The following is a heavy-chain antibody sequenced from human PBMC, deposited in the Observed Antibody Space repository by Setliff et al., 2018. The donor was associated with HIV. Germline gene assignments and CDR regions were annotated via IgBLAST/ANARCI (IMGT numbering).Heavy chain of an antibody. CDR1: GFPFSSYY. CDR2: INQDGSEK. D-gene: IGHD3-22*01. J-gene: IGHJ6*02. Sequence: SLRLSCAASGFPFSSYYMGWVRQSAGKGLEWLANINQDGSEKKYVDSVKGRFILSRDNAKNSLYLQMNSLRAEDTAVYYCARRKYYYDSTAYFHYKYYGLDVWGQGTTVTVSS. CDR3: ARRKYYYDSTAYFHYKYYGLDV. V-gene: IGHV3-7*01.